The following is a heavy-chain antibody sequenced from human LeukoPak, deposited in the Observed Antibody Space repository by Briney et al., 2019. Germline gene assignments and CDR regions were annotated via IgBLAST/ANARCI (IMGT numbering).Heavy chain of an antibody. CDR1: GGSLSSSSYY. CDR2: IYYSGST. D-gene: IGHD2-21*02. Sequence: PSETLSLTCTVSGGSLSSSSYYWGWVRQPPGRGREWLGSIYYSGSTYYNPSRKSRATISLDTSKNQFSLQLSSVTAADTAVYYCAGMKRIVVVTAVGWFDPWGQGTLVTVSS. CDR3: AGMKRIVVVTAVGWFDP. J-gene: IGHJ5*02. V-gene: IGHV4-39*07.